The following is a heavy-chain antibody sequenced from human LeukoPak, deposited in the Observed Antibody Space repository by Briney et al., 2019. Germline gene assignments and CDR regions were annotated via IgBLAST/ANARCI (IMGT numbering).Heavy chain of an antibody. CDR2: INSDGSGA. D-gene: IGHD1-26*01. Sequence: PGGSLRLSCAASGFTFSSYWMHWVRQVPGKGLVWVSRINSDGSGATYVDSVKGRFTISRDNAKNTLYLQMNSLRAEDTAVYYCVRSYYAPDSSFFDSWGQGTLVIVSS. CDR1: GFTFSSYW. J-gene: IGHJ4*02. CDR3: VRSYYAPDSSFFDS. V-gene: IGHV3-74*01.